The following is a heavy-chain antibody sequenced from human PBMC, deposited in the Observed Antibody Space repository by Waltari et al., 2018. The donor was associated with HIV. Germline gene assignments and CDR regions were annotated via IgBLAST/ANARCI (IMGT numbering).Heavy chain of an antibody. CDR1: GFTVSSNY. CDR2: MYGGGSR. D-gene: IGHD1-26*01. CDR3: ARDPRSSGYYGVDV. J-gene: IGHJ6*02. Sequence: EVQLVESGGGLIETGGSLRLSCAASGFTVSSNYMSWVRKAPGKGLGWVSVMYGGGSRYYADSVKGRFTISRDNSKNTVSLHMNSLRAEDTAVYYCARDPRSSGYYGVDVWGQGTAVTVAS. V-gene: IGHV3-53*01.